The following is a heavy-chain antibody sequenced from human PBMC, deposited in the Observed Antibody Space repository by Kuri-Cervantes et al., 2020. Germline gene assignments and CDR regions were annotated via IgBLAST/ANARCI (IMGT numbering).Heavy chain of an antibody. J-gene: IGHJ6*03. V-gene: IGHV3-23*01. CDR2: TSGSGGST. CDR3: ANDPGYSSGWFGYYYYYYMDV. CDR1: GFTVSSNY. Sequence: GGSLRLSCAASGFTVSSNYMSWVRQAPGKGLEWVSATSGSGGSTYYADSVKGRFTISRDNSKNTLYLQMNSLRAEDTAVYYCANDPGYSSGWFGYYYYYYMDVWGKGTTVTVSS. D-gene: IGHD6-19*01.